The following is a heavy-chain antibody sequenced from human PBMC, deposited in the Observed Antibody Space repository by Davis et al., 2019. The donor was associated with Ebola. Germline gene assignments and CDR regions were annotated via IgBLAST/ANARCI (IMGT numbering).Heavy chain of an antibody. V-gene: IGHV3-NL1*01. D-gene: IGHD3-22*01. Sequence: GGSLRLSCAASGFTFNIFDMHWVRQAPGKGLEWVSVIYSGGSTYYADSVKGRFTISRDNSKNTLYLQMNSLRAEDTAVYYCAAYYYDSSGYSGYWGQGTLVTVSS. J-gene: IGHJ4*02. CDR3: AAYYYDSSGYSGY. CDR1: GFTFNIFD. CDR2: IYSGGST.